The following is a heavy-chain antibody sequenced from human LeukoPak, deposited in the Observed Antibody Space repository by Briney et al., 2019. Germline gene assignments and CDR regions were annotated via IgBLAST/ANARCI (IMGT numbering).Heavy chain of an antibody. CDR1: GYTFTSYG. J-gene: IGHJ6*02. Sequence: ASVTVSCTASGYTFTSYGISWVRQAPGQGLEWMGWISAYNGNTNYAQKLQGRVTMTTDTSTSTAYMELRSLRSDDTAVYYCARGPSSSGWSYYYYYGMDVWGQGTTVTVSS. CDR3: ARGPSSSGWSYYYYYGMDV. D-gene: IGHD6-19*01. CDR2: ISAYNGNT. V-gene: IGHV1-18*01.